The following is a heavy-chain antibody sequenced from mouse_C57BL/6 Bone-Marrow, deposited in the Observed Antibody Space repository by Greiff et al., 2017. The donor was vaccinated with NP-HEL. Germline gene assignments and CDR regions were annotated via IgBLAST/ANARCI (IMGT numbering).Heavy chain of an antibody. CDR3: AKIYDGYSFAY. V-gene: IGHV5-17*01. CDR2: ISSGSSTL. CDR1: GFTFSDYG. Sequence: EVMLVESGGGLVKPGGSLKLSCAASGFTFSDYGMHWVRQAPEKGLEWVAYISSGSSTLYYADTLKGRFTISIDNAKNTLFLQMTILRSEDTAIYYCAKIYDGYSFAYWGQGTLVTVSA. D-gene: IGHD2-3*01. J-gene: IGHJ3*01.